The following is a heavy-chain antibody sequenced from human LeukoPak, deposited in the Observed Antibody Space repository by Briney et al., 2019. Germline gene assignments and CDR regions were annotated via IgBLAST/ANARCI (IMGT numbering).Heavy chain of an antibody. D-gene: IGHD3-10*01. J-gene: IGHJ4*02. V-gene: IGHV4-61*02. CDR2: IYTSGST. CDR3: ASLDYGSGSLDY. CDR1: GNSISSGDNY. Sequence: SETLSLTCTVSGNSISSGDNYWSWIRQPPGKGLEWIGRIYTSGSTNYNPSLKSRVTISVDTSKNQFSLKLSSVTAADTAVYYCASLDYGSGSLDYWGQGTLVTVSS.